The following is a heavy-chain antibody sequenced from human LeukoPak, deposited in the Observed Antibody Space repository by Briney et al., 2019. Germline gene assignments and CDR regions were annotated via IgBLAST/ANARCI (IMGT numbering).Heavy chain of an antibody. CDR2: IYHSGLT. CDR1: GGSISSTNW. J-gene: IGHJ5*02. V-gene: IGHV4-4*02. D-gene: IGHD4-17*01. CDR3: ARHQDRDYGDLT. Sequence: SETLSLTCAVSGGSISSTNWWSWVRQPPGKGLECIGEIYHSGLTHYNPSLKSRVIISVDKSKNQFSLRLNSVTAADTAVYYCARHQDRDYGDLTWGQGTLVTVSS.